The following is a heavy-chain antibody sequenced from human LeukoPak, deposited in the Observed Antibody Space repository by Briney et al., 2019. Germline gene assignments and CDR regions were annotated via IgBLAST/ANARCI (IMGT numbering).Heavy chain of an antibody. CDR2: ISAYKGNT. D-gene: IGHD1-26*01. V-gene: IGHV1-18*01. CDR3: ARDPTGLVGPTDY. Sequence: ASVKVSCKXSGYTFNSYGFSWVRQAPGQGLERLGWISAYKGNTNYAQNLQGRVTMTTDTSTSTAYMELRSLRSDDTAVYYCARDPTGLVGPTDYWGQGTLVTVSS. CDR1: GYTFNSYG. J-gene: IGHJ4*02.